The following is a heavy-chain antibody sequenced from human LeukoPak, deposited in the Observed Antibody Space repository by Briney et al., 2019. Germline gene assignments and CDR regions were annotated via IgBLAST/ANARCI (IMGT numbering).Heavy chain of an antibody. D-gene: IGHD3-22*01. CDR2: IIPIFGTA. CDR1: GGTFSSYA. J-gene: IGHJ4*02. Sequence: SVNVSCTASGGTFSSYAISWVRQAPGQGLEWMGGIIPIFGTANYAQKFQGRVTITTDESTSTAYMELSSLRSEDTAVYYCARAMGRGYYDSSGYVALNSWGQGTLVTVSS. CDR3: ARAMGRGYYDSSGYVALNS. V-gene: IGHV1-69*05.